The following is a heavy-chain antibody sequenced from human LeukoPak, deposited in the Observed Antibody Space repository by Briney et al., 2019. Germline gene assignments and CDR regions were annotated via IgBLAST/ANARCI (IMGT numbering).Heavy chain of an antibody. V-gene: IGHV5-51*01. CDR1: GYSFSTYW. J-gene: IGHJ4*02. Sequence: GESLKISCEGSGYSFSTYWIAWVRQMPGKGLEWMGIIYPGDSDTRYSPSFQGQVTISADKSINTASLQWSSLKASDTAMYYCARRGSIASRGLYYWGQGTLVTVSS. D-gene: IGHD6-6*01. CDR2: IYPGDSDT. CDR3: ARRGSIASRGLYY.